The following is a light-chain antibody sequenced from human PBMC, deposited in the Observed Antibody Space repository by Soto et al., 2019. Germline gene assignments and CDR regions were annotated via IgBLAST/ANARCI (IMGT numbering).Light chain of an antibody. CDR3: AAWDDSVNGVV. Sequence: QSVLTQPPSASGTPGQRVTISCSGSSSNIGSNPVDWYQQLPGTAPKVLIYSNNQRPAGVPDRFSGSKSGTSASLAISGLQSEDETDYYCAAWDDSVNGVVFGGGTKLIVL. V-gene: IGLV1-44*01. J-gene: IGLJ2*01. CDR1: SSNIGSNP. CDR2: SNN.